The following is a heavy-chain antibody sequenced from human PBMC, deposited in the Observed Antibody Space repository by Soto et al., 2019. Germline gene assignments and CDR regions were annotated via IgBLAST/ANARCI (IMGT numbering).Heavy chain of an antibody. CDR2: ISWDGGST. D-gene: IGHD1-26*01. CDR3: ATHPGRELPTNYGMDV. CDR1: GFTFDDYT. V-gene: IGHV3-43*01. J-gene: IGHJ6*02. Sequence: GGSLGRSCAASGFTFDDYTMHWVRQAPGKGLEWVSLISWDGGSTYYADSVKGRFTISRDNSKNSLYLQMNSLRTEDTALYYCATHPGRELPTNYGMDVWGQGTTVTVSS.